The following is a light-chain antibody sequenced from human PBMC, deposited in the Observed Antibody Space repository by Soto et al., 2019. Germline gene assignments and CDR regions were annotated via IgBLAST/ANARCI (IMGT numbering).Light chain of an antibody. Sequence: QSALTQPASVSGSPGQSITLSSTGTSSDLGSYNLVSWYQQHPGKAPKLMIYEGSKRPSGVSNRFSGSRSGNTASLTISGLQAEDEGDYYCCSYVGSRTVVFGGGTQLTVL. J-gene: IGLJ2*01. CDR2: EGS. CDR1: SSDLGSYNL. CDR3: CSYVGSRTVV. V-gene: IGLV2-23*01.